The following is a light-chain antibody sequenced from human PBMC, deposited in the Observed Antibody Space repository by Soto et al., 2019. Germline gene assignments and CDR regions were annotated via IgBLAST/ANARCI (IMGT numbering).Light chain of an antibody. J-gene: IGKJ5*01. Sequence: EVVMTQTPATLSVSPGERDTLSCRASESVSSNLAWYQQRPGQAPRLVIYGASTRATGIPDRFSGGGSGTEFTLTISSLQSEDFAVYYCQQYNSWPPITFGQGTRLEIK. CDR1: ESVSSN. V-gene: IGKV3-15*01. CDR2: GAS. CDR3: QQYNSWPPIT.